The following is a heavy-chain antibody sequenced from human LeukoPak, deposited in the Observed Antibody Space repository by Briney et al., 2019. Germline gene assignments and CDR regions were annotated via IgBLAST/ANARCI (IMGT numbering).Heavy chain of an antibody. J-gene: IGHJ4*02. D-gene: IGHD6-13*01. Sequence: ASVKVSCKASGYTFTGYYMHWVRQAPGQGLEWMGWINPNSGGTNYAQKFQGRVTMTRDTSISTAYMELSRLRSDDTAVYYCARDEGCSSSWYGYWGQGTLVTVSS. CDR1: GYTFTGYY. CDR3: ARDEGCSSSWYGY. V-gene: IGHV1-2*02. CDR2: INPNSGGT.